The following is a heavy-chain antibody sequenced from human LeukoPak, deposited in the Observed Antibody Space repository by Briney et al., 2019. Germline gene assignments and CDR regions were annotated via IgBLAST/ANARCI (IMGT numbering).Heavy chain of an antibody. CDR3: ARLKDSSGYSLFYFDY. D-gene: IGHD3-22*01. CDR1: GYSFTSYW. Sequence: PGESLKISCKGSGYSFTSYWIGWVRQMPGKSLEWMGIIYPGDSDTRYSPSFQGQVTISADKSISTAYLQWSSLKASDTAMYYCARLKDSSGYSLFYFDYWGQGTLVTVSS. CDR2: IYPGDSDT. V-gene: IGHV5-51*01. J-gene: IGHJ4*02.